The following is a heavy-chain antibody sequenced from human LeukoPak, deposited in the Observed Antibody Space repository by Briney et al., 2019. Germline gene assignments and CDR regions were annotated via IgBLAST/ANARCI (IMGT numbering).Heavy chain of an antibody. J-gene: IGHJ4*02. CDR3: ARDQGHGSGSYPYYFDY. CDR1: GGTFSSYA. V-gene: IGHV1-69*01. CDR2: IIPIFGTA. Sequence: ASVKVSCKASGGTFSSYAISWVRQAPGQGLEWMGGIIPIFGTANYAQKFQGRVTITADESTSTAYMKLSSLRSEDTAVYYCARDQGHGSGSYPYYFDYWGQGTLVTVSS. D-gene: IGHD3-10*01.